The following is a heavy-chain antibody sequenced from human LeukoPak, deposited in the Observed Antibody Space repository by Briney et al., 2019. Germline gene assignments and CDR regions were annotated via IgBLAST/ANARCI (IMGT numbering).Heavy chain of an antibody. V-gene: IGHV1-69*06. D-gene: IGHD6-13*01. J-gene: IGHJ5*02. Sequence: ASEKVSCKASGGTFSSYAISWVRQAPGQGLEWMGRIIPIFGTVNYAQKFQGRITITADKSTSTAYMELSSLRSEDTAVYYCARWGSSWHQIPPDWFDPWGQGTLVTVSS. CDR3: ARWGSSWHQIPPDWFDP. CDR2: IIPIFGTV. CDR1: GGTFSSYA.